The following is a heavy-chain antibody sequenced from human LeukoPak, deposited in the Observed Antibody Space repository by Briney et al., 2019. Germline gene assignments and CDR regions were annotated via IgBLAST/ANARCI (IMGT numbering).Heavy chain of an antibody. V-gene: IGHV4-59*08. CDR3: ARRYYDSSGYYDDPFFDY. D-gene: IGHD3-22*01. CDR2: IYYSGST. J-gene: IGHJ4*02. Sequence: SETLSLTCTVSTGAISGYYWSWIRQPPGKGLEWIGYIYYSGSTNYNPSLKSRVTISVDTSKNQFSLKLSSVTAADTAVYYCARRYYDSSGYYDDPFFDYWGQGTLVTVSS. CDR1: TGAISGYY.